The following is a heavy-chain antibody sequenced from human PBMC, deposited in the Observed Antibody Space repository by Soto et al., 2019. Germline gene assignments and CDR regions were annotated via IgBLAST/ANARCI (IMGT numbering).Heavy chain of an antibody. D-gene: IGHD3-10*01. CDR2: IYYSGST. CDR1: GDSISSYY. CDR3: ARAPRGNYGYPSYFDY. Sequence: SETLSLTCTVSGDSISSYYWSWIRQPPGKGLEWIGYIYYSGSTNYNPSLKSRVTISVDTSKNQFSLKLSSVTAAGTAVYYCARAPRGNYGYPSYFDYWGQGTLVTVSS. J-gene: IGHJ4*02. V-gene: IGHV4-59*01.